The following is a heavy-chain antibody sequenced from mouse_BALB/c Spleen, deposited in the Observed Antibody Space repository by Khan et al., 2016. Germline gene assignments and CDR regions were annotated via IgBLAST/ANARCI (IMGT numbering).Heavy chain of an antibody. CDR1: GYTFTDYA. CDR3: ARGGLNDDYAMDY. D-gene: IGHD2-12*01. Sequence: QVQLQQPGAELVRPGVSVKISCKGSGYTFTDYAMHWVKQSHAKSLEWIGVISSYYGDSSYNQKFEGKATMTVDKSSSTAYMELGRLTSEDSAIYSSARGGLNDDYAMDYWGQGPSVTVSS. J-gene: IGHJ4*01. V-gene: IGHV1S137*01. CDR2: ISSYYGDS.